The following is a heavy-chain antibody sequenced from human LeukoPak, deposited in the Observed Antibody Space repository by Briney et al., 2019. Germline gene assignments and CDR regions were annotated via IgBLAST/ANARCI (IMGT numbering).Heavy chain of an antibody. CDR3: ARVGRSHGSGRENWFDP. V-gene: IGHV4-59*12. CDR2: IYHSGST. CDR1: GGSISSYY. Sequence: SETLSLTCTVSGGSISSYYWSWIRQPPGKGLEWIGYIYHSGSTYYNPSLKSRVTISVDRSKNQFSLKLSSVTAADTAVYYCARVGRSHGSGRENWFDPWGQGTLVTVSS. J-gene: IGHJ5*02. D-gene: IGHD3-10*01.